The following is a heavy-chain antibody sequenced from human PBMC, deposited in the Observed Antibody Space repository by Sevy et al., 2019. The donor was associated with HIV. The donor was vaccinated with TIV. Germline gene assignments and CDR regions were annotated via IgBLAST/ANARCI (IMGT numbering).Heavy chain of an antibody. V-gene: IGHV4-34*01. Sequence: SETLSLTCAVYGGSFSGYYWSWIRQPPGKGLEWIGEINHSGSTNYNPSLTSRVTISVDTSKNQFSLKLSSVTAADTAVYYCARSRKDYYDFWSGYQYYYYGMDVWGQGTTVTVSS. D-gene: IGHD3-3*01. CDR2: INHSGST. CDR1: GGSFSGYY. CDR3: ARSRKDYYDFWSGYQYYYYGMDV. J-gene: IGHJ6*02.